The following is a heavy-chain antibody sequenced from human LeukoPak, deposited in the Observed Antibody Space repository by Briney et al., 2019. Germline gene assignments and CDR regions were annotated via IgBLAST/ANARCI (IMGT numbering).Heavy chain of an antibody. CDR1: GGAISDAHYY. Sequence: SETLSLTCSVSGGAISDAHYYWSWIRQPPGKGLEWIGYIHNSGSTYCNPSLKSRVTISVDTSKNQFSLNLSSVTAADTAVYYCASSPRLTMVRGANYFESWGQGTLVTVSS. D-gene: IGHD3-10*01. J-gene: IGHJ4*02. V-gene: IGHV4-30-4*01. CDR3: ASSPRLTMVRGANYFES. CDR2: IHNSGST.